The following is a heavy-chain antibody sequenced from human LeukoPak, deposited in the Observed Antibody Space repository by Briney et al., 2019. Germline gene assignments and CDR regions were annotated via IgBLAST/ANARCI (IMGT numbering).Heavy chain of an antibody. V-gene: IGHV1-46*01. CDR1: GYTFTSYY. CDR2: INPNSGSS. J-gene: IGHJ4*02. CDR3: ARDMGRYSGYDYDY. D-gene: IGHD5-12*01. Sequence: ASVKVSCKASGYTFTSYYMHWVRQAPGQGLEWMGIINPNSGSSSYAQKFQGRVTMTRDTSTSTVYMELTRLRSDDTAVYYCARDMGRYSGYDYDYWGQGTLVTASS.